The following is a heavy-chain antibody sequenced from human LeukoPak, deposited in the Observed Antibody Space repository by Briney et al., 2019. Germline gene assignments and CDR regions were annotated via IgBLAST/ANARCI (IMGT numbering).Heavy chain of an antibody. Sequence: GGSLRLSCAASGFTFSSYVMHWVRQAPGKGLEWVAFIRYDGSNKYYADSVKGRFTISRDNSKNTLYLQMNSLRAEDTAVYYCAKDPAELWWCSWFDPWGQGTLVTVSS. J-gene: IGHJ5*02. CDR1: GFTFSSYV. D-gene: IGHD5-18*01. CDR3: AKDPAELWWCSWFDP. V-gene: IGHV3-30*02. CDR2: IRYDGSNK.